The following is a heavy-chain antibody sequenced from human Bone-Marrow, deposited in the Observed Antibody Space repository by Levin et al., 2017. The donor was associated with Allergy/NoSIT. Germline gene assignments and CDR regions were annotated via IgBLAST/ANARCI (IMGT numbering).Heavy chain of an antibody. CDR3: ARPRDGFNSYFFDY. J-gene: IGHJ4*02. V-gene: IGHV5-51*01. D-gene: IGHD5-24*01. CDR1: GYSFTSYW. CDR2: IFPGDSET. Sequence: GESLKISCKASGYSFTSYWIAWLRQMPGQGLEWMGIIFPGDSETRYTPSFQGQVTFSADKSFNTAYLHWASLKASDTAMYYCARPRDGFNSYFFDYWGQGTLVTVSS.